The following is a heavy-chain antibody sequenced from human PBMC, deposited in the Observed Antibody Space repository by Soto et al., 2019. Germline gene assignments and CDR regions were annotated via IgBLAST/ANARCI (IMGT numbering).Heavy chain of an antibody. CDR1: GGSISTVGHY. J-gene: IGHJ4*02. Sequence: SETLSLTCSVSGGSISTVGHYWTWIRQPPGQGLEWIGEIYQTGSTNYNPSLKSRVTISLDKSENQFSLKVTSLTAADTAVYYCASRDPGTSVDYWGQGTLVTVSS. CDR3: ASRDPGTSVDY. V-gene: IGHV4-39*07. D-gene: IGHD1-7*01. CDR2: IYQTGST.